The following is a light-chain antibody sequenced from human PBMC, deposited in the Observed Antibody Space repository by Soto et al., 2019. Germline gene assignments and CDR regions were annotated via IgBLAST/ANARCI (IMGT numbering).Light chain of an antibody. Sequence: ETVMTQSPATLSVSPGERATLSCRASQTVSTRLAWYQQRPGQGPRLLVYGASTRATGIPPRFSGSGSGTEFTLTISSLQSEDFAVYYCQQYKDWPPITFGPGTRVDIK. CDR3: QQYKDWPPIT. CDR1: QTVSTR. CDR2: GAS. J-gene: IGKJ3*01. V-gene: IGKV3-15*01.